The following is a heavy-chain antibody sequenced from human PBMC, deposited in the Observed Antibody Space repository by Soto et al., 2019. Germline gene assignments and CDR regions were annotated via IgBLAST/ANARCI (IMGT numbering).Heavy chain of an antibody. CDR2: IWYDGSNE. V-gene: IGHV3-33*01. CDR1: GFTFSTYG. Sequence: GSLRLSCAASGFTFSTYGMHWVRQAPGKGLEWVAVIWYDGSNEYYADSVKGRFTISRDNSKNTLYLQMNSLRAEDTAVYHCVREVYYDSSGSVRYYFDYWGQGA. D-gene: IGHD3-22*01. CDR3: VREVYYDSSGSVRYYFDY. J-gene: IGHJ4*02.